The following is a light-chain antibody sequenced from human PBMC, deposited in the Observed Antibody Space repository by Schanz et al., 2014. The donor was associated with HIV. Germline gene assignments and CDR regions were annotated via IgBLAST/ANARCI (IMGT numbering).Light chain of an antibody. J-gene: IGKJ4*01. Sequence: EIVLTQSPATLSLSPGERATLSCRASQSVSSYLAWYQQKPGQAPRLLIYDASSRATGIPDRFSGSGSGTDFTLTISRLEPEDFAVYYCQQYGTSLTFGGGTKVENK. CDR3: QQYGTSLT. V-gene: IGKV3-20*01. CDR1: QSVSSY. CDR2: DAS.